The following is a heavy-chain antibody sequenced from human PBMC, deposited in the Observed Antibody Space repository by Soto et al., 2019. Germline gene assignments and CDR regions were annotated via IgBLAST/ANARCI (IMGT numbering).Heavy chain of an antibody. CDR1: GFSLSTSGVG. CDR2: IYWDDDK. D-gene: IGHD6-19*01. Sequence: SGPTLVKPTQTLTLTCTFSGFSLSTSGVGVGWIRQPPGKALEWLALIYWDDDKRYSPSLKSRLTITKDTSKNQVVLTMTNMDPVDTATYYCAHSWDLLYSSGDYYFDYWGQGTLVTVSS. J-gene: IGHJ4*02. CDR3: AHSWDLLYSSGDYYFDY. V-gene: IGHV2-5*02.